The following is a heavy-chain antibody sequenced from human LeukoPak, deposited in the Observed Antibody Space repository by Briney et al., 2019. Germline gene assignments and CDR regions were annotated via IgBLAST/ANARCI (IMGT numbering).Heavy chain of an antibody. D-gene: IGHD3-3*01. CDR2: IYHSGST. CDR1: GYSISSGYY. Sequence: PSETLSLTCTVSGYSISSGYYWGWIRQPPGKGLEWIGSIYHSGSTYYNPSLKSRVTISVDTSKNQFSLKLSSVTAADTAVYYCAKYDFWSGYYKPESVDYWGQGTLVTVSS. J-gene: IGHJ4*02. V-gene: IGHV4-38-2*02. CDR3: AKYDFWSGYYKPESVDY.